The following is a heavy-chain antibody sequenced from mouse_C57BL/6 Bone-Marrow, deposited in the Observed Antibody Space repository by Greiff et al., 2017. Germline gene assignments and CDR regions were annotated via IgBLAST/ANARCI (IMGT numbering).Heavy chain of an antibody. J-gene: IGHJ3*01. CDR3: ATRDGAWFAY. V-gene: IGHV14-4*01. CDR1: GFNIKDDY. CDR2: LDPENGAT. Sequence: EVQLQQSGAELVRPGASVKLSCTASGFNIKDDYMHWVKQRPEQGLAWIGWLDPENGATEYASKFQGKATITAAPSSNTAYLQLSSLTSEDTAVEYCATRDGAWFAYWGQGTLVTVSA. D-gene: IGHD3-3*01.